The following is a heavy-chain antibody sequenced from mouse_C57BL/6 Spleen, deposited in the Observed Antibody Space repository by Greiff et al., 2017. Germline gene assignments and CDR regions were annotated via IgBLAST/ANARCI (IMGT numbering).Heavy chain of an antibody. D-gene: IGHD1-1*01. CDR1: GYSITSGYY. V-gene: IGHV3-6*01. Sequence: ESGPGLVKPSQSLSLTCSVTGYSITSGYYWNWIRQFPGNKLEWMGYISYDGSNNYNPSLKNRISITRDASKNQFFLKLNSVTTEDTATYYCERSDGSSYYAMDYWGQGTSVTVSS. CDR3: ERSDGSSYYAMDY. J-gene: IGHJ4*01. CDR2: ISYDGSN.